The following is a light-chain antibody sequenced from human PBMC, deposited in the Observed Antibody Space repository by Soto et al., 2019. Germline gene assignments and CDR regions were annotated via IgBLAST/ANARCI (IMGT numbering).Light chain of an antibody. Sequence: QSALTQPASVSGSPGQSITISCTGASSDYVSWYQQHPGKAPKLMIYDATNRPSGVSDRFSASKSDNTASLSISGLQAEDEADYYCTSYTSSSTPLFGGGTKLTVL. CDR2: DAT. CDR1: SSDY. J-gene: IGLJ3*02. CDR3: TSYTSSSTPL. V-gene: IGLV2-14*03.